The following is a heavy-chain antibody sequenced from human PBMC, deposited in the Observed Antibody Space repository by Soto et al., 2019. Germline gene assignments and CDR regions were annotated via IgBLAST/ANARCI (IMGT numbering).Heavy chain of an antibody. V-gene: IGHV3-23*01. D-gene: IGHD2-2*01. J-gene: IGHJ4*02. Sequence: PGGSLRLSCAASGFTFSSYAMSWVRQAPGKGLEWVSAISGSGGSTYYADSVKGRFTISRDNSKNTLYLQMNSLRAEDTAVYYCARIPVFRGSCDYWGQGTLVTVSS. CDR1: GFTFSSYA. CDR2: ISGSGGST. CDR3: ARIPVFRGSCDY.